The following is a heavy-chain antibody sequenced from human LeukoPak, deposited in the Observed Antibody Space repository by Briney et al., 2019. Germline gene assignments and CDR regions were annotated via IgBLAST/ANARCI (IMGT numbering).Heavy chain of an antibody. CDR1: GGSISRSSHY. Sequence: SETLSLTCTVSGGSISRSSHYWAWIRQPPGQGLEWIGNVYYSGTTYYNPSLKSRVTISVYTSKNQFSLKLTSVTAADTAVYYCARQDGYNYAYFDYWGQGTLVTVSS. CDR3: ARQDGYNYAYFDY. J-gene: IGHJ4*02. CDR2: VYYSGTT. V-gene: IGHV4-39*01. D-gene: IGHD5-24*01.